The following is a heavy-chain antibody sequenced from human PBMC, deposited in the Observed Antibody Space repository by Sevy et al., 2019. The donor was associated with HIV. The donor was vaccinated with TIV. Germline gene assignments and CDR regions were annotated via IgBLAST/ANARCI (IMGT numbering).Heavy chain of an antibody. CDR3: AREDIRVAGIGYYFHS. J-gene: IGHJ4*02. CDR2: IWYDGTNK. D-gene: IGHD6-19*01. V-gene: IGHV3-33*01. CDR1: GFSISGYG. Sequence: GGSLRLSCAASGFSISGYGMHWVRQAPGKGLEWVAVIWYDGTNKEYAESLKGRLTISRDNSKNTLYLQRNSLRAEDTAVYYCAREDIRVAGIGYYFHSWGQGTLVTVSS.